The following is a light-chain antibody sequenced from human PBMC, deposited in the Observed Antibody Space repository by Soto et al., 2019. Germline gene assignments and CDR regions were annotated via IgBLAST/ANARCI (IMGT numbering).Light chain of an antibody. Sequence: EIVMTQSPATLSVSPGEGATLSCRASQGIGSTLAWYQHKPGQTPRLLIYDASTRATGIPDRFSGSGSGTDFTLTISRLEPEDFAVYYCQQCGSSPITFGQGTRLEIK. CDR2: DAS. CDR3: QQCGSSPIT. J-gene: IGKJ5*01. V-gene: IGKV3-20*01. CDR1: QGIGST.